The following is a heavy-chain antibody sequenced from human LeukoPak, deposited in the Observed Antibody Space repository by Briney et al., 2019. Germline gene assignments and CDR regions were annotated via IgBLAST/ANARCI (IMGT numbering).Heavy chain of an antibody. J-gene: IGHJ4*02. Sequence: ASVKVPCKASGYTFTGYYMHWVRQAPGQGLEWMGWINPNSGGTNYAQKFQGRVTMTRDTSISTAYMELSRLRSDDTAVYYCARGQPGYCSSTSCYPLPSDYWGQGTLVTVSS. D-gene: IGHD2-2*01. CDR2: INPNSGGT. CDR3: ARGQPGYCSSTSCYPLPSDY. CDR1: GYTFTGYY. V-gene: IGHV1-2*02.